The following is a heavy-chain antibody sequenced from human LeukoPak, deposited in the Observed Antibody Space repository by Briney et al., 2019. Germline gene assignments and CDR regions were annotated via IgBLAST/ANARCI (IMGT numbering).Heavy chain of an antibody. D-gene: IGHD3-9*01. CDR3: ARDYYNILTGYPYNAFDM. J-gene: IGHJ3*02. V-gene: IGHV1-18*01. CDR2: ISPYNGNT. CDR1: GYTFTTYG. Sequence: ASVQVSCKASGYTFTTYGINWVRQAPGHGLEWVGWISPYNGNTNYAQKLQGRVTLTTDTSTSTAYMELRSLRSDDTAVYCCARDYYNILTGYPYNAFDMWGQGTMVTVS.